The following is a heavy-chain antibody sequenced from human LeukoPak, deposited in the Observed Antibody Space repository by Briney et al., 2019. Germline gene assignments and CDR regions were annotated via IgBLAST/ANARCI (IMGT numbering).Heavy chain of an antibody. CDR3: AKDTYCSSTSCYEYFDY. CDR1: GFTFSSYS. CDR2: ISSSSSYI. V-gene: IGHV3-21*01. D-gene: IGHD2-2*01. Sequence: GGSLRLSCAASGFTFSSYSMNWVRQAPGKGLEWVSSISSSSSYIYYADSVKGRFTISRDNAKNSLYLQMNSLRAEDTAVYYCAKDTYCSSTSCYEYFDYWGQGTLVTVSS. J-gene: IGHJ4*02.